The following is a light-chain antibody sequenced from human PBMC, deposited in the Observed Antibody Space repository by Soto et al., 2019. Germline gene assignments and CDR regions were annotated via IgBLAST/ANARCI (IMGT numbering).Light chain of an antibody. V-gene: IGKV1-5*03. J-gene: IGKJ1*01. CDR1: QNIRSR. CDR3: QNYNSYSEA. Sequence: DIQMTQSPSTLSAAVGDRVTITCRASQNIRSRLAWFQQKPGKAPKLLIYKESTLKSGVPSRFSGSGSGTELNLTISRLQPDDFATYYCQNYNSYSEACGQGTKVDIK. CDR2: KES.